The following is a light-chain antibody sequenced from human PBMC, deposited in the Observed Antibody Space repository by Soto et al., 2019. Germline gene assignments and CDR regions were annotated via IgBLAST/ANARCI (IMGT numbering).Light chain of an antibody. J-gene: IGKJ4*01. CDR2: KAS. CDR3: QQYNSDSS. V-gene: IGKV1-5*03. Sequence: DIQMTQSPSTLSASVGDRVTITCRASQSISTWLAWYQQKPGKAPKLLSYKASSLESGVPSRFSGSGSGTEFTLTISSLQPDDFASYYCQQYNSDSSFGGGTKVDIK. CDR1: QSISTW.